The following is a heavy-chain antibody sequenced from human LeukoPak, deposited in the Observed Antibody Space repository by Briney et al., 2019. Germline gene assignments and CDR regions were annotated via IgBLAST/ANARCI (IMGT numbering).Heavy chain of an antibody. Sequence: GGSLRLSCAASGFTFSSYGMHWVRQAPGKGPEWVAVISYDGSNKYYADSVKGRFTISRDNSKNTLYLQMNSLRAEDTAVYYCAKLGNYYDILTGFDYWGQGTLVTVSS. CDR1: GFTFSSYG. J-gene: IGHJ4*02. V-gene: IGHV3-30*18. D-gene: IGHD3-9*01. CDR3: AKLGNYYDILTGFDY. CDR2: ISYDGSNK.